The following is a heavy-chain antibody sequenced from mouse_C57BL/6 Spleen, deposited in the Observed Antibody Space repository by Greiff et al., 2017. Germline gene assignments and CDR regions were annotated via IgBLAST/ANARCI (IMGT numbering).Heavy chain of an antibody. D-gene: IGHD4-1*01. Sequence: VQLVESGPELVKPGASVKISCKASGYAFSSSWMNWVKQRPGKGLEWIGRIYPGDGDTNYNGKFKGKATLTADKSSSTAYMQLSSLTSEDSAVYVCARRTNWDAMDYWGQGTSVTVSS. CDR1: GYAFSSSW. V-gene: IGHV1-82*01. J-gene: IGHJ4*01. CDR2: IYPGDGDT. CDR3: ARRTNWDAMDY.